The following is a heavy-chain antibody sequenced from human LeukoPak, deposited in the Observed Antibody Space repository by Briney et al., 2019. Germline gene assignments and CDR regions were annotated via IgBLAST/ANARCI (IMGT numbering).Heavy chain of an antibody. CDR1: RYTLTSYA. V-gene: IGHV1-18*01. CDR3: ARAHYARYSWNLGGLGY. D-gene: IGHD1-1*01. CDR2: ISACNAST. Sequence: GASVTVSCTASRYTLTSYAINWVRQAPGQGVEWVGWISACNASTTYAQNLQDRVTMTTDTSTDTAYMELRSLRSDDAAIYYCARAHYARYSWNLGGLGYWGQGTLVTVSS. J-gene: IGHJ4*02.